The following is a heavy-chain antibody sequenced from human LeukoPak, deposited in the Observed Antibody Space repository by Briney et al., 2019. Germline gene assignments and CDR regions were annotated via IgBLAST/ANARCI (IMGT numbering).Heavy chain of an antibody. J-gene: IGHJ4*02. CDR3: ARQRDYTSGWFDY. CDR2: IYYSGST. V-gene: IGHV4-39*01. Sequence: ETRSLTCTVSGGSISSSSYYWGRIRQPPGKGLEWIGSIYYSGSTYYNPSLKSRVTISVDTSKNQFSLMLSSVTASDTAVYYCARQRDYTSGWFDYWGEGTVDPVSS. CDR1: GGSISSSSYY. D-gene: IGHD6-19*01.